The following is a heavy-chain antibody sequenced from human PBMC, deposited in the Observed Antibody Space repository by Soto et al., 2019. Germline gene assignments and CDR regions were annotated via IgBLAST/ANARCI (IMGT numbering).Heavy chain of an antibody. CDR3: ARGGHVVVVTAALDY. CDR1: GDTFTDYY. V-gene: IGHV1-46*01. Sequence: QVQLVQSGAEVKKPGASVKVSCKASGDTFTDYYIHWVRQAPGQGLEWMGTVNPSGGHTTYAQHFLGRLTMTRDTSTSTLYMELTSLTSEDTAVYYCARGGHVVVVTAALDYWGQGTLVTVSS. D-gene: IGHD2-21*02. J-gene: IGHJ4*02. CDR2: VNPSGGHT.